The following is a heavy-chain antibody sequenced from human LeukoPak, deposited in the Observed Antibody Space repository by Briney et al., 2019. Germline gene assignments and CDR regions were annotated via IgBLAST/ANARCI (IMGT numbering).Heavy chain of an antibody. V-gene: IGHV1-8*02. J-gene: IGHJ4*02. Sequence: ASVKVSCKASGYTFTSYGISWVRQATGQGLEWMGWMNPNSGNTGYAQKFQGRVTMTRNTSISTAYMELSSLRSEDTAVYYCVLGATIKYFDYWGQGTLVTVSS. D-gene: IGHD5-24*01. CDR2: MNPNSGNT. CDR1: GYTFTSYG. CDR3: VLGATIKYFDY.